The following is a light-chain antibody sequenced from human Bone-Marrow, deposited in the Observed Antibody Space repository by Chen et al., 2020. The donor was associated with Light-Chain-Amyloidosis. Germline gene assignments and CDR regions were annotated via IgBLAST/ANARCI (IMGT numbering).Light chain of an antibody. Sequence: SYVLAQPPSVSVAPGQTARITCGGANIGGRSVHWYHQRPGQAPVLVVYDDSDRPSGIPERFSGSNSGNTATLTITRVEAGDEADYYCQVWDSGSDHVVLGGGSKPTVL. CDR1: NIGGRS. V-gene: IGLV3-21*02. CDR2: DDS. J-gene: IGLJ2*01. CDR3: QVWDSGSDHVV.